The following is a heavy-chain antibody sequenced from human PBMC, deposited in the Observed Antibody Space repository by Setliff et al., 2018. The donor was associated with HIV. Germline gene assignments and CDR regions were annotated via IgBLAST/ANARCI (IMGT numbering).Heavy chain of an antibody. Sequence: ASVKVSCKASGYTFTGYYMHWVRQAPGQGLEWMRWINPNSGGTNYAQKFQGWVTMTRDTSISTAYMELSRLRSDDTAVYYCARDSGAAGISGFDYWGQGTLVTVSS. J-gene: IGHJ4*02. CDR2: INPNSGGT. CDR3: ARDSGAAGISGFDY. V-gene: IGHV1-2*04. D-gene: IGHD6-13*01. CDR1: GYTFTGYY.